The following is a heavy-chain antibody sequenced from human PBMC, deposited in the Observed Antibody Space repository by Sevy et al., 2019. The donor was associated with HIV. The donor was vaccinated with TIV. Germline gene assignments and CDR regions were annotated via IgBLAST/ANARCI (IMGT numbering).Heavy chain of an antibody. J-gene: IGHJ4*02. CDR1: GFTFRDAW. V-gene: IGHV3-15*01. D-gene: IGHD2-8*01. Sequence: GGSLRLSCAASGFTFRDAWMTWVRQAPGKGLEWVGRIKSKTDGETTDYATPVKGRFTISRDDSKNTPYLQMNSLKTEDTALYYCINNRGFCSNSVCGEYFDYWGQGTLVTVSS. CDR3: INNRGFCSNSVCGEYFDY. CDR2: IKSKTDGETT.